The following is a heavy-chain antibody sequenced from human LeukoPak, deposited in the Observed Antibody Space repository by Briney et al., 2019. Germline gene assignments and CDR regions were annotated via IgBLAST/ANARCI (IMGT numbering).Heavy chain of an antibody. D-gene: IGHD4-11*01. J-gene: IGHJ4*02. CDR2: IWYDGSNK. CDR1: GFTFSSYG. V-gene: IGHV3-33*01. CDR3: ARSPADYINYYFDY. Sequence: PGGSLRLSCAASGFTFSSYGMHWVRQAPGKGLEWVAVIWYDGSNKYYADSVKGRFTISRDNSKNTLYLQMNSLRAEDTAVYYCARSPADYINYYFDYWGQGTLVTVSS.